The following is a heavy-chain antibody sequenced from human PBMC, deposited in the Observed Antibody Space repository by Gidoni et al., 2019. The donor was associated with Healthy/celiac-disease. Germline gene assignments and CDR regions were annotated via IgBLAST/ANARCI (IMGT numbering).Heavy chain of an antibody. Sequence: EVQLVESGGGLVQPGGSLRLSCAASGFTFSSYWMHWVRQAPGKGLGWVSSINSDGSSTSYADSVKGRFTISRDNAKNTLYLQMNSLRAEDTAVYYCARVGPGVWGFDYWGQGTLVTVSS. CDR3: ARVGPGVWGFDY. D-gene: IGHD3-16*01. J-gene: IGHJ4*02. V-gene: IGHV3-74*01. CDR2: INSDGSST. CDR1: GFTFSSYW.